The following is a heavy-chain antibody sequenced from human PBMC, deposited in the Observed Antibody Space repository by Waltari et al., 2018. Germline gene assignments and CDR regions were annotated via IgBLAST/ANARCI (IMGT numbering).Heavy chain of an antibody. J-gene: IGHJ5*02. D-gene: IGHD2-15*01. CDR1: GDSVTSPNW. CDR3: ARDRGRGLYLDA. Sequence: QLQLQESGPGLVKPSGTLSLSCAVSGDSVTSPNWWSWVRQSPQSGLEWIGQVLITGKTTYSPSFASRVTMSLDASNNQFSLKVTSATAADTAVYYCARDRGRGLYLDAWGPGTLVTVSP. V-gene: IGHV4-4*02. CDR2: VLITGKT.